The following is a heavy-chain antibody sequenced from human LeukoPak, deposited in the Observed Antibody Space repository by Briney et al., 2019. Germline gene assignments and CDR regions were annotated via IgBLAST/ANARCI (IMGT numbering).Heavy chain of an antibody. V-gene: IGHV3-23*01. CDR2: ISNSGGST. J-gene: IGHJ4*02. D-gene: IGHD3-10*01. CDR3: AKASYYYGSGSYFDY. CDR1: GFTFSSYA. Sequence: GGSLRLSCAASGFTFSSYAMSWVRQAPGKGLEWVSSISNSGGSTYYADSVKGRFTISRDNAKNSLYLQMNSLRAEDTALYYCAKASYYYGSGSYFDYWGQGTLVTVSS.